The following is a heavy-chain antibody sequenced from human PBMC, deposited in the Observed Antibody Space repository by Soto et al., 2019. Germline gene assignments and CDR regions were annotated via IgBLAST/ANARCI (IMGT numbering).Heavy chain of an antibody. CDR1: GFTFSSAW. CDR3: VRGEGGWETY. Sequence: EVQLMESGGGLVQPGGSLRLSCAASGFTFSSAWMHLVRQAPGKGLVWVSRINSDGSSTTYADSVKGRFTISRDTAKNTLYLQMNSLRAEDTAVYYCVRGEGGWETYWGQGTLGTVSS. CDR2: INSDGSST. D-gene: IGHD6-19*01. J-gene: IGHJ4*02. V-gene: IGHV3-74*01.